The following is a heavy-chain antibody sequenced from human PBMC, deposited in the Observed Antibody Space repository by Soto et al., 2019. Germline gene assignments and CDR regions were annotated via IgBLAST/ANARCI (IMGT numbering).Heavy chain of an antibody. CDR2: IYYSGRT. J-gene: IGHJ4*02. V-gene: IGHV4-39*01. CDR1: GDSINSRSYY. CDR3: ARQRTSVVTQAYFDV. D-gene: IGHD2-21*02. Sequence: PSETLSLTCTVTGDSINSRSYYWGWIRQPPGKGLEWIGSIYYSGRTYNNPSLRSRVSMSIDTSKDQFSLKLKSVTAADTALYFCARQRTSVVTQAYFDVWGPGXLVTVYS.